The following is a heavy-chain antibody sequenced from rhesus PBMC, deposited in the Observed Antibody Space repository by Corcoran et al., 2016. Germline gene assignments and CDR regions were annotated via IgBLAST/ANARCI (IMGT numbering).Heavy chain of an antibody. CDR2: IRRGGTT. Sequence: QVQLQQWGEGLVKPSETLSLTCAVYGGSVSGYWWGWIRQPPGKGLEWIGRIRRGGTTHSNPSLKTRVTSSRDTSKNQFSLKLSSVTAADTAVYYCARHDYIGRFDVWGPGVLVTVSS. V-gene: IGHV4-160*01. CDR1: GGSVSGYW. D-gene: IGHD4-11*01. J-gene: IGHJ5-1*01. CDR3: ARHDYIGRFDV.